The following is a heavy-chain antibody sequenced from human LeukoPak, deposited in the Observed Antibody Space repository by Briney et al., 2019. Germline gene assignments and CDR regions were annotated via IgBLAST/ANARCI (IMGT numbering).Heavy chain of an antibody. V-gene: IGHV3-48*03. CDR3: ARDGGIDY. J-gene: IGHJ4*02. CDR1: GFTFSSYE. D-gene: IGHD3-16*01. Sequence: GGSLRLSCAASGFTFSSYEMNWVRQAPGKGLEWLSYIIGSGSTTQYADSVRDRFTISRDNDKNAVYLQMNSLRADDTAVYYCARDGGIDYWGQGTLVTVSS. CDR2: IIGSGSTT.